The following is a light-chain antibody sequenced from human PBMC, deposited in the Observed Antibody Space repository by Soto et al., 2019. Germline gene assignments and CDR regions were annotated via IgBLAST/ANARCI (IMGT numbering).Light chain of an antibody. CDR3: QQYHVWPKWT. CDR2: GAS. V-gene: IGKV3D-15*01. Sequence: EIVLTQSPAILSVSPGERATLSCRASQSVSSNLAWYQHKPGQAPRLLIHGASTRASGIPPKFSGSGSGTEFTLTISSLQSEDYAVYFCQQYHVWPKWTFGQGTKVDIK. CDR1: QSVSSN. J-gene: IGKJ1*01.